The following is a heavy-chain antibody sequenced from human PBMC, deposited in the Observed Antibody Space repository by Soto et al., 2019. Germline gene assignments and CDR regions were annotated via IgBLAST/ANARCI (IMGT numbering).Heavy chain of an antibody. V-gene: IGHV3-9*01. D-gene: IGHD3-3*01. CDR2: ISWNSDTI. J-gene: IGHJ4*02. CDR1: GFTYEDYA. CDR3: ATEMLFGVVPV. Sequence: EEQVVESGGDLVQRGRSPRLTCAASGFTYEDYAMHWVRQVPGEGLEWVSGISWNSDTIEYAGSAKGRFTISRDNAKNSLCLHMYSLRAEDTALYYRATEMLFGVVPVWVQATVVTVSS.